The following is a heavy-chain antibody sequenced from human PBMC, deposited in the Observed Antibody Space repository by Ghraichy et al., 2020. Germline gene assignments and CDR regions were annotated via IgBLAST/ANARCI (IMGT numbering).Heavy chain of an antibody. CDR2: INGDSSTT. D-gene: IGHD4-17*01. Sequence: GESLNISCAASGLARSTQRMYWVRQAPGKGLVWVAHINGDSSTTNYADSVKGRFSISRDNTKNMLYLQMSRLRAEDTAVYYCASRYGDFVMGIGHWGQGALVTVSS. CDR1: GLARSTQR. V-gene: IGHV3-74*01. J-gene: IGHJ5*02. CDR3: ASRYGDFVMGIGH.